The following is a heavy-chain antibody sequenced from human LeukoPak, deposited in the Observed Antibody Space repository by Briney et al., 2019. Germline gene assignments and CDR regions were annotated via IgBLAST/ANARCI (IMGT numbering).Heavy chain of an antibody. Sequence: PSETLSLTCTVSGGSISSYYWSWIRQPPGKGLEWIGYIYYSGSTNYNPSLKSRVTISLDTSKNQFSLKLSSVTAADTAVYYCASGGDYYDSTAFDYWGQGTLVTVSS. D-gene: IGHD3-22*01. J-gene: IGHJ4*02. CDR3: ASGGDYYDSTAFDY. V-gene: IGHV4-59*08. CDR2: IYYSGST. CDR1: GGSISSYY.